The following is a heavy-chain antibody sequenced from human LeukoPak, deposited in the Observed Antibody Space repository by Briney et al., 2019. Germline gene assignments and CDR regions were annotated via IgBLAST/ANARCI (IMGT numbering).Heavy chain of an antibody. CDR2: IYFSGTT. J-gene: IGHJ5*02. CDR3: ARHPQEFRSDWFDP. Sequence: SETLSLTCTVSGGSISSYWSWIRQSPGKGLEWIGYIYFSGTTNYNPSLKSRLTISIDTSRNQFSLKLNSVTAADTAVYYCARHPQEFRSDWFDPWGQGTLVTVSS. D-gene: IGHD3-10*01. CDR1: GGSISSY. V-gene: IGHV4-59*08.